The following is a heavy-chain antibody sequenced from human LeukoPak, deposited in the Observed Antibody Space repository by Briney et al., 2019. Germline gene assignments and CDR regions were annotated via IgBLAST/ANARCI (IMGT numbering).Heavy chain of an antibody. D-gene: IGHD3-10*01. CDR1: GGSISSYY. Sequence: SETLSLTCTVSGGSISSYYWSWIRQPPGKGLEWIGYIYYSGSTNYNPSLKSRVTISVDTSKNQFSLKLSSVTAADTAVYYCARGWNYGSGSSYNWFDPWGQGTLVTVSS. J-gene: IGHJ5*02. CDR2: IYYSGST. V-gene: IGHV4-59*12. CDR3: ARGWNYGSGSSYNWFDP.